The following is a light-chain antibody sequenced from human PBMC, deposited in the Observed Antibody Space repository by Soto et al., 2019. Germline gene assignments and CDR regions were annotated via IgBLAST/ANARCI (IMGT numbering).Light chain of an antibody. Sequence: QSALTQPASVSGSPGQSITISCTGTSSDVGSYNLVSWYQQYPGTAPKLMIYEDSKRPSGVSNRFSGSKSGNTASLTISGLQTEDEADYYCCSYAGSHYVFGPGTKLTVL. CDR3: CSYAGSHYV. J-gene: IGLJ1*01. CDR1: SSDVGSYNL. V-gene: IGLV2-23*01. CDR2: EDS.